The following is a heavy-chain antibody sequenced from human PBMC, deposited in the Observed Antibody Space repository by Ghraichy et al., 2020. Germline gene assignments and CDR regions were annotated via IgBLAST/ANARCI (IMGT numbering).Heavy chain of an antibody. CDR3: AKGLWIVGTTIPDY. J-gene: IGHJ4*02. CDR1: GYTFNAYA. V-gene: IGHV1-3*01. CDR2: INAGDGDT. Sequence: ASVKVSCKTSTSGYTFNAYAMHWVRQAPGQGLEWMGWINAGDGDTKYSQKFQGRVTFTTDTSASTAYMELTNLRSEDTAVYYCAKGLWIVGTTIPDYWGQGTLVTVPS. D-gene: IGHD1-26*01.